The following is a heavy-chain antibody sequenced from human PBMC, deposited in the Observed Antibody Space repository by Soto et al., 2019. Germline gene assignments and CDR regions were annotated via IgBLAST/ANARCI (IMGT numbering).Heavy chain of an antibody. J-gene: IGHJ5*02. Sequence: QVQLVQSGAEVKKPGSSVKVSCKASGGTFSSYTISWVRQAPGQGLEWMGRIIPILRIANYAQKFQGRVTITADKSTSTAYMELSSLRSEDTAVYYCARDLIAVARLSNWFDPWGQGTLVTVSS. D-gene: IGHD6-19*01. V-gene: IGHV1-69*08. CDR3: ARDLIAVARLSNWFDP. CDR2: IIPILRIA. CDR1: GGTFSSYT.